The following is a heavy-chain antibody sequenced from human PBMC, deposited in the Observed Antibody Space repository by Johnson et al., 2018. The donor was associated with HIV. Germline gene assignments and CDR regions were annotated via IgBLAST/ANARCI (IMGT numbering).Heavy chain of an antibody. D-gene: IGHD3-22*01. Sequence: VQLVESGGGLVQPGGSLRLSCAASGFTFSSYWMSWVRQAPGKGLEWVSVIYSGGSTFYADSVKGRFTISRDNSKNSLYLQMNSLRAEDTAVYYCARDRGYWDAFDIWGQGTMVIVSS. V-gene: IGHV3-66*01. CDR2: IYSGGST. CDR3: ARDRGYWDAFDI. J-gene: IGHJ3*02. CDR1: GFTFSSYW.